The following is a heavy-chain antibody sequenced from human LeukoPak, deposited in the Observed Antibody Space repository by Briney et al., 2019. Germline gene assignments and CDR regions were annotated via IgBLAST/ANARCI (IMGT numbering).Heavy chain of an antibody. CDR3: ASXRGXCGGDSCYFDY. Sequence: ASVKVSCKASGNTFTAYYIHWVRQAPGQGLEWMGWINPNNGVTNYAQKFQGRVTMTRDTSISTAYMELTRLRSDDTAVYYCASXRGXCGGDSCYFDYWGQGTLVTVSS. V-gene: IGHV1-2*02. CDR1: GNTFTAYY. D-gene: IGHD2-21*01. CDR2: INPNNGVT. J-gene: IGHJ4*02.